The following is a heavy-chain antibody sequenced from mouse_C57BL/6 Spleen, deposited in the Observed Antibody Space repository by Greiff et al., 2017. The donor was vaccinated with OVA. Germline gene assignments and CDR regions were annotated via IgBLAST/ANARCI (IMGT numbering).Heavy chain of an antibody. CDR3: ARRLLYAMDY. Sequence: EVKLVESGGGLVQPGGSLSLSCAASGFTFTDDYMSWVRQPPGKALEWLGFIRNKANGYTTEYSASVKGRFTISRDNSQSILYLQMNALRAEDSATYYCARRLLYAMDYWGQGTSVTVSS. V-gene: IGHV7-3*01. D-gene: IGHD1-2*01. J-gene: IGHJ4*01. CDR2: IRNKANGYTT. CDR1: GFTFTDDY.